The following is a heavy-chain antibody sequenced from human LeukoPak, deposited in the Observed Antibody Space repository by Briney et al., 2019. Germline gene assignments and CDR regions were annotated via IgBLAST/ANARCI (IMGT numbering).Heavy chain of an antibody. Sequence: ASVKASCKASGYTLTSYGISWVRQAPGQGLEWMGWISAYNGNTNYAQKLQGRVTMTTDTSTSTAYMELRSLRSDDTAVYYCARDVPYYYGSGSYFYGMDVWGQGTTVTVSS. CDR3: ARDVPYYYGSGSYFYGMDV. CDR2: ISAYNGNT. J-gene: IGHJ6*02. CDR1: GYTLTSYG. V-gene: IGHV1-18*01. D-gene: IGHD3-10*01.